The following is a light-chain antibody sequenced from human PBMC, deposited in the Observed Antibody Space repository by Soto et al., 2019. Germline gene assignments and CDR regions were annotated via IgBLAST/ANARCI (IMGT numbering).Light chain of an antibody. CDR3: CSYAGSYTLV. J-gene: IGLJ2*01. CDR1: SSDVGGYNY. V-gene: IGLV2-11*01. CDR2: DVS. Sequence: QSALTQPRSVSGSPGQSVTMSCTGTSSDVGGYNYVSWYQQHPGKAPKLTIYDVSKRPSGVPDRFSGSKSGNTASLTISGLQAEDEADFYCCSYAGSYTLVFGEGTKLTVL.